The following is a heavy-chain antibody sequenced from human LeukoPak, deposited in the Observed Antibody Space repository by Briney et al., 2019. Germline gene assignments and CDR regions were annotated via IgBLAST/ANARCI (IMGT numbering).Heavy chain of an antibody. V-gene: IGHV1-8*01. CDR1: GYTFTSYD. Sequence: GASVKVSCKASGYTFTSYDINWVRQATGQGLEWMGWMNPNSGNTGYAQKFQGRVTMTRNTSMSTAYMELSSLRSEDTAVYYCARVKDYGDYTWFDPWGQGTLVTVSS. J-gene: IGHJ5*02. CDR2: MNPNSGNT. CDR3: ARVKDYGDYTWFDP. D-gene: IGHD4-17*01.